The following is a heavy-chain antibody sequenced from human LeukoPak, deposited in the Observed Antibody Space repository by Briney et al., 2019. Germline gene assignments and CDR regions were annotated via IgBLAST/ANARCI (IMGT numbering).Heavy chain of an antibody. CDR1: GFTFSNYA. CDR2: ISSDGGT. Sequence: PGGSLRLSCAASGFTFSNYAMSWVRQAPGKGLEWASGISSDGGTFYPDSVKGRFTISRDNSKNTLYLQMNSLRAADTAIYYCAKEIAAIGLPAVDYWGQGTLVTVSS. J-gene: IGHJ4*02. V-gene: IGHV3-23*01. CDR3: AKEIAAIGLPAVDY. D-gene: IGHD6-13*01.